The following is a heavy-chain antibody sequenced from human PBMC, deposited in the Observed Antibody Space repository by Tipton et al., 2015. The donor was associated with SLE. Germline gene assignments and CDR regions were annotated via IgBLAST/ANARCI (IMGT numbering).Heavy chain of an antibody. D-gene: IGHD6-13*01. CDR3: ASRIAAAPYYYGMDV. Sequence: TLSLTCTVSGGSISSYYWSWIRQPAGKGLEWIGRIYTSGSTNYNPSLKSRVTMSVDTSKNQFSLKLSSVTAADTAVYYCASRIAAAPYYYGMDVWGQGTTVTVSS. V-gene: IGHV4-4*07. CDR2: IYTSGST. J-gene: IGHJ6*02. CDR1: GGSISSYY.